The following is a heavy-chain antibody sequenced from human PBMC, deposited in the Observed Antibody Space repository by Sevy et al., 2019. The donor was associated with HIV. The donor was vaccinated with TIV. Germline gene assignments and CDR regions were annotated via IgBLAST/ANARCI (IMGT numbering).Heavy chain of an antibody. CDR1: GFTFSSYG. V-gene: IGHV3-30*02. D-gene: IGHD4-4*01. CDR2: IQYDGSNK. J-gene: IGHJ6*02. Sequence: GGSLRLSCAASGFTFSSYGMHWVRQAPGKGLEWVAFIQYDGSNKYYADSVKGRFTISRDNSKNTLYLQMNSLRAEDTAVYYCAKVTVVTTFYGMDVWGQGTTVTVSS. CDR3: AKVTVVTTFYGMDV.